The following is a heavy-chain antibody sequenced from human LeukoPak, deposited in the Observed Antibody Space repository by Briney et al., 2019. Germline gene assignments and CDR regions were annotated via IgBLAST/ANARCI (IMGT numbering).Heavy chain of an antibody. D-gene: IGHD4/OR15-4a*01. CDR2: ISTSSSST. CDR1: GFTFTTYS. V-gene: IGHV3-48*04. Sequence: GGSLRLSCVASGFTFTTYSMNWVRQAPGKGLEWVSYISTSSSSTNYADSVKGRFTISRDNAKNSLYLQMNSLRVEDTAVYYCARGGARHFDYWGQGTLVTVSS. CDR3: ARGGARHFDY. J-gene: IGHJ4*02.